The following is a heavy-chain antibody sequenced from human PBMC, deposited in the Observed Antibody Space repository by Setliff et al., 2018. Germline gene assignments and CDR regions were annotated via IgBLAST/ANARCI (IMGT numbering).Heavy chain of an antibody. CDR3: AYGDYPDY. D-gene: IGHD2-8*01. CDR2: LNDVGHNT. J-gene: IGHJ4*02. Sequence: QPGGSLRLSCAASGFTFSSYAMSWVRQAPGKGLEWVSGLNDVGHNTYYADSVKGRSTISRDNSKNTLYLQMNSLRAEDAAVYYCAYGDYPDYWGQGTLVTVSS. V-gene: IGHV3-23*01. CDR1: GFTFSSYA.